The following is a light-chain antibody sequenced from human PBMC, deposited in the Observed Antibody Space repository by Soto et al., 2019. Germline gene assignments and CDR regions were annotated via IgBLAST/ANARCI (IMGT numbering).Light chain of an antibody. CDR1: SSDVGGYNY. Sequence: QSALTQPPSASGSPGQSVAISCTGTSSDVGGYNYVSWYQQHPGKAPKLMIYEVNKRPSGVPDRFSGSKSGNTASLTVSGLQAEGEADYYCGSYAGSSNVFGTGTKVPS. J-gene: IGLJ1*01. V-gene: IGLV2-8*01. CDR2: EVN. CDR3: GSYAGSSNV.